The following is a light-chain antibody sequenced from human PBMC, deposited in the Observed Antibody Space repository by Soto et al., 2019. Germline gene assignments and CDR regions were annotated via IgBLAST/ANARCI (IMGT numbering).Light chain of an antibody. Sequence: QSALTQPRSVSGSPGQSVTISCTGTSSDVGGYNYVSWYQQHPGKAPKLMIYDVSKRPSGVPDRFSGSKSGNTASLTISGLQAEDEADYYFCSYAGSYTVVVGGGTKLTVL. J-gene: IGLJ2*01. V-gene: IGLV2-11*01. CDR3: CSYAGSYTVV. CDR2: DVS. CDR1: SSDVGGYNY.